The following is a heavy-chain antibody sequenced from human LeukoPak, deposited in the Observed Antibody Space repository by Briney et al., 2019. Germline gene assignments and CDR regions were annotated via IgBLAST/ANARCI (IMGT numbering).Heavy chain of an antibody. J-gene: IGHJ4*02. V-gene: IGHV1-2*02. D-gene: IGHD5-18*01. CDR2: INPGSGGT. CDR1: GYTFTDYY. CDR3: AKDSRRRDVDTANPLDY. Sequence: GASVKVSCKASGYTFTDYYMHWVRQAPGQGLEWMGWINPGSGGTNYAQKFQGRVTMTRDTSISTTYMDLSRLRSDDTAVYYCAKDSRRRDVDTANPLDYWGRGTLVTVSS.